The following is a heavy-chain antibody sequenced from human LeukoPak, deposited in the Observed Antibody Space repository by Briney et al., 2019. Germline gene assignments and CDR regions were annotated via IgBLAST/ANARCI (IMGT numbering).Heavy chain of an antibody. Sequence: ASVKVSCKASGYTFTGYYMHWVRQAPGQGLEWMGWINPNSGGTNYAQKFQGRVTMTRDTSISTAYMELSRLRSDDTAVYYCARDPSCGGDCYSRWSSAFGIWGQGTMVTVSS. V-gene: IGHV1-2*02. CDR2: INPNSGGT. J-gene: IGHJ3*02. CDR3: ARDPSCGGDCYSRWSSAFGI. D-gene: IGHD2-21*01. CDR1: GYTFTGYY.